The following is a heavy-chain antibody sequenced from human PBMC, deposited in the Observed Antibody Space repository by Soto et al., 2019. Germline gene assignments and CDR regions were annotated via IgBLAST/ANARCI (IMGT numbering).Heavy chain of an antibody. CDR2: IYPGDSDT. J-gene: IGHJ5*02. D-gene: IGHD3-9*01. CDR1: GYSFTSYW. CDR3: ARHEAIAAGYYMRFDP. V-gene: IGHV5-51*01. Sequence: GESLKISCKGSGYSFTSYWIGWVRQMPGKGLEWMGIIYPGDSDTRYSPSFQGQVTISADKSISTPYLQWSSLKASDTAMYYCARHEAIAAGYYMRFDPWGQGTLVTVSS.